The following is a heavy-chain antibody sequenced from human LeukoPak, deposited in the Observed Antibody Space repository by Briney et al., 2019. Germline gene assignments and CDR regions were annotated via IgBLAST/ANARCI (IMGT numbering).Heavy chain of an antibody. CDR3: AKDRGRYKMATIPTFDY. D-gene: IGHD5-24*01. J-gene: IGHJ4*02. Sequence: PGGSLRLSCAASGFTFSSYGMHWVRQAPGKGLEWVAVISYDGSNKYYADSVKGRFTISRDNSKNTLYLQMNSLRAEDTAVYYCAKDRGRYKMATIPTFDYWGQGTLVTVSS. V-gene: IGHV3-30*18. CDR2: ISYDGSNK. CDR1: GFTFSSYG.